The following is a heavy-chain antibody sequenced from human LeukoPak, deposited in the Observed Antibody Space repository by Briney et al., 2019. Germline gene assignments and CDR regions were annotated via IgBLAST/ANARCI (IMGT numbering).Heavy chain of an antibody. CDR1: GFTFSSCS. Sequence: GGSLRLSCAASGFTFSSCSMNWVRQAPGKGLEWVSYISSSSSTIYYADSVKGRFTISRDNSKNTLHLQMNSLRAEDTAVYYCARAGLSYDSRGSNYYYGLDVWGQGTTVAVSS. CDR3: ARAGLSYDSRGSNYYYGLDV. V-gene: IGHV3-48*01. D-gene: IGHD3-22*01. J-gene: IGHJ6*02. CDR2: ISSSSSTI.